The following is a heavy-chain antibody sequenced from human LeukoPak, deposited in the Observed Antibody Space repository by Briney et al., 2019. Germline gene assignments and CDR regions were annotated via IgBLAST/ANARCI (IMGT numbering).Heavy chain of an antibody. J-gene: IGHJ6*03. D-gene: IGHD2-2*01. CDR2: INHSGST. CDR1: GGSFSGYY. V-gene: IGHV4-34*01. Sequence: KPSETLSLTCAVYGGSFSGYYWSWIRQPPGKGLEWIGEINHSGSTNYNPSLKSRVTISVDTSKNQFSLKLSSVTAADTAVYYCARVGEDCSSTSCFDYYYYYYMDVWGKGTTVTVS. CDR3: ARVGEDCSSTSCFDYYYYYYMDV.